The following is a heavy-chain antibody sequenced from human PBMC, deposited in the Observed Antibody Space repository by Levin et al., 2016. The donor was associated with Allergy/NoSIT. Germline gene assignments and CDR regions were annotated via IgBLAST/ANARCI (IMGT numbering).Heavy chain of an antibody. V-gene: IGHV2-70*04. CDR2: IDWDDDK. D-gene: IGHD3-10*01. CDR1: GFSLSTSGMR. CDR3: ARTRVDYYGSGSSKYYFDY. Sequence: SGPTLVKPTQTLTLTCTFSGFSLSTSGMRVSWIRQPPGKALEWLARIDWDDDKFYSTSLKTRLTISKDTSKNQVVLTMTNMDPVDTATYYCARTRVDYYGSGSSKYYFDYWGQGTLVTVSS. J-gene: IGHJ4*02.